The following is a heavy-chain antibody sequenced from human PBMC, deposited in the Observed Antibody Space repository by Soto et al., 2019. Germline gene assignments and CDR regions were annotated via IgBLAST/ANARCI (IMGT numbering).Heavy chain of an antibody. J-gene: IGHJ4*02. Sequence: GGSLRLSCAASGFTFSSYGMHWVRQAPGKGLEWVAVIWYDGSNKYYADSVKGRFTISRDNSKNTLYLQMNSLRAEDTAVYYCAKEAQHYDILTGYYTAGVDYWGQGTLVTVSS. CDR3: AKEAQHYDILTGYYTAGVDY. V-gene: IGHV3-33*06. CDR1: GFTFSSYG. D-gene: IGHD3-9*01. CDR2: IWYDGSNK.